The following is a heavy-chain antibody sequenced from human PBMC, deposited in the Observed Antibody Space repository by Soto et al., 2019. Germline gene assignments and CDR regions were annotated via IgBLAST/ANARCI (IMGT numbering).Heavy chain of an antibody. Sequence: EVQLLESGGGLVQPGGSLRLSCAASGFTFSTYAMTWVRQAPGKGLEWVSGISDNGGRTYYADSVKGRFTISRDHSKNTPVLEIDCLRAEDMAIYYFGKDGHTTIPVGPGSWGQGTLVAVAS. J-gene: IGHJ5*02. CDR1: GFTFSTYA. D-gene: IGHD2-21*01. CDR3: GKDGHTTIPVGPGS. CDR2: ISDNGGRT. V-gene: IGHV3-23*01.